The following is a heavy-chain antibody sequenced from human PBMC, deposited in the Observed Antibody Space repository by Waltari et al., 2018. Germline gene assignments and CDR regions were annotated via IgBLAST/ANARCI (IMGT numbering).Heavy chain of an antibody. D-gene: IGHD6-13*01. V-gene: IGHV3-74*01. CDR2: INPDGSIT. J-gene: IGHJ4*02. CDR1: GFMFSSYW. Sequence: EVQLVESGGGLVQPGGSLRPSCAASGFMFSSYWMHWVRQAPGKGLVSVSNINPDGSITRYADSVKGRFTISRDNAKNTLFLQMNSLRGEDTAVYYCVMYSSTFLGDCWGQGTLVNVSS. CDR3: VMYSSTFLGDC.